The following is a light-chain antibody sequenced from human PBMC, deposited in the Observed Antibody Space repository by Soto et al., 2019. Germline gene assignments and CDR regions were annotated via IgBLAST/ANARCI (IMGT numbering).Light chain of an antibody. V-gene: IGKV1-39*01. CDR3: QQSYSTPHT. Sequence: DLQMTQSPSSLSASVGDRVTITCRASQSISSYLNWYQQKPGKAPKLLIYAASSLQGGVPSRFSGSGSGTDFTLTISTLRPEDFATYYCQQSYSTPHTFGQGNKLAIK. CDR2: AAS. CDR1: QSISSY. J-gene: IGKJ2*01.